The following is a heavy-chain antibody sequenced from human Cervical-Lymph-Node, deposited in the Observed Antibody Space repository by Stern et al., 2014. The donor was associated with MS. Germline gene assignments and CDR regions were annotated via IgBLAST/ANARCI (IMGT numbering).Heavy chain of an antibody. Sequence: VQLVESGGGVVQPGRSLRLSCAASGFTFSSSGMHWVRQAHGTGLEWLAIIYYDGSNRYYADSVKGRFTISRDNSKNTLYLQMNSLRAEDTAVYYCAREGGNTAEYFQHWGQGTLVTVSS. J-gene: IGHJ1*01. CDR1: GFTFSSSG. CDR2: IYYDGSNR. V-gene: IGHV3-33*01. D-gene: IGHD4-23*01. CDR3: AREGGNTAEYFQH.